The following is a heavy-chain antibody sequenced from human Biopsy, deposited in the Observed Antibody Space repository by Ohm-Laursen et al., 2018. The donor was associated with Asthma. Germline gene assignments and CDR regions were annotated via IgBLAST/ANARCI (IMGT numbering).Heavy chain of an antibody. Sequence: SQTLSLTCIVSGGSISSDYWSWLRQSPGKGLEWIGYIHNSGNTNYNPSLKSRVTISADTSKNQFHLNLSSVTAADTAVYFCARAAITGIRGWFDPWGQGTQVTVSS. V-gene: IGHV4-59*12. CDR2: IHNSGNT. CDR3: ARAAITGIRGWFDP. J-gene: IGHJ5*02. CDR1: GGSISSDY. D-gene: IGHD1-20*01.